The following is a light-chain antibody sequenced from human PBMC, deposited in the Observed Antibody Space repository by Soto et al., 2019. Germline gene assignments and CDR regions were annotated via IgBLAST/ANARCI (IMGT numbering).Light chain of an antibody. J-gene: IGLJ1*01. V-gene: IGLV2-14*01. CDR3: SSYTSSNNYV. CDR2: EVS. CDR1: SSDVGGYNY. Sequence: QSVLTQPASVSGSPGQTITPTCTVTSSDVGGYNYVSWYQQHPGKAPKLMIYEVSKRPSEVFNRFSGSKSGNTASLTIPGLQAEDEADYYCSSYTSSNNYVFGTGTKVTVL.